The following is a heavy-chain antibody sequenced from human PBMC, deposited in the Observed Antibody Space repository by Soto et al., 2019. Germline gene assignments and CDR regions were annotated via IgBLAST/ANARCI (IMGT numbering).Heavy chain of an antibody. D-gene: IGHD2-15*01. CDR3: ARDNSLGYCSGGSCYSPGDY. CDR2: ISAYNGNT. Sequence: ASVKVSCKASGYTFTSYGISWVRQAPGQGLEWMGWISAYNGNTNYAQKLQGRVTMTTDTSTSTAYMELRSLRSDDTAVYYCARDNSLGYCSGGSCYSPGDYWGQGTLVTVS. J-gene: IGHJ4*02. CDR1: GYTFTSYG. V-gene: IGHV1-18*01.